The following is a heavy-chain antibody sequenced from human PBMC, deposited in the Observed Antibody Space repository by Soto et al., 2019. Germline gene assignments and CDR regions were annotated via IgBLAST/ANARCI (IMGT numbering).Heavy chain of an antibody. CDR2: IYYSGST. J-gene: IGHJ3*02. V-gene: IGHV4-59*01. CDR1: GDSISSCY. CDR3: ARRYGKNAFDI. D-gene: IGHD5-18*01. Sequence: ETLPLTCTVSGDSISSCYWSWFRQPPWKGLEWIGYIYYSGSTNYNPSLKSRVTISVDTSKNPFSLKLSSVTAADTALYYCARRYGKNAFDIWGQGTMDTGSS.